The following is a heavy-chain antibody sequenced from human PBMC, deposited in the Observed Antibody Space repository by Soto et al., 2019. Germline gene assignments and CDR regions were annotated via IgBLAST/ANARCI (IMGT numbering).Heavy chain of an antibody. CDR2: IYFSGST. CDR3: ARHVRGWQLMLDN. D-gene: IGHD6-13*01. CDR1: GGSIRSSSYY. V-gene: IGHV4-39*01. J-gene: IGHJ4*02. Sequence: PSETLSLTCTVSGGSIRSSSYYWGWIRQPPGKGLEWIGSIYFSGSTHYNVSLTSRVTISVDTSRNQFSLKLSSVTATDTAVYYAARHVRGWQLMLDNWGQGSLVTVSS.